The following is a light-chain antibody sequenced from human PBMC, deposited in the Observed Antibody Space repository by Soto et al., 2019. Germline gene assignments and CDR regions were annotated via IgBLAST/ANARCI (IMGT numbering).Light chain of an antibody. CDR2: DDS. CDR1: NIGSKS. V-gene: IGLV3-21*02. Sequence: SYELTQPPSVSVAPGQTARITCGGNNIGSKSEHRYQQKPGQAPVLVVYDDSDRPSEIPERFSGSNSGNTATLTISRVEAGDEADYYGQEGDSSSDLVYGVGTGTKGTVL. J-gene: IGLJ1*01. CDR3: QEGDSSSDLVYG.